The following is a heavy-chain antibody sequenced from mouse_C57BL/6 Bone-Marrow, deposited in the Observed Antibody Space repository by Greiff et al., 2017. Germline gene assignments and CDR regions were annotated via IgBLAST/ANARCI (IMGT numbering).Heavy chain of an antibody. CDR3: ARDSNYLYYYAMDY. CDR1: GYTFTSYW. V-gene: IGHV1-72*01. Sequence: VQLKQPGAELVKPGASVKMSCKASGYTFTSYWMHWVKQRPGRGLEWIGRIDPNSGGTKYNEKFKSKATLTVDKPSSTAYMQLSSLTSEDSAVYYCARDSNYLYYYAMDYWGQGTSVTVSS. J-gene: IGHJ4*01. CDR2: IDPNSGGT. D-gene: IGHD2-5*01.